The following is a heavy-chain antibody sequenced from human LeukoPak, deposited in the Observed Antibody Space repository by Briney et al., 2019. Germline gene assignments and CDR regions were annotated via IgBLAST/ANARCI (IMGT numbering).Heavy chain of an antibody. CDR1: GGTFSSYA. Sequence: SVKVSCKASGGTFSSYAISWVRQAPGQGLEWMGRIIPIFGTANYAQKFQGRVTITTDESTSTAYMELSSLRSEDTAVYYCLVVVTAVYYFDYWGQGTLVTVSS. J-gene: IGHJ4*02. V-gene: IGHV1-69*05. CDR2: IIPIFGTA. CDR3: LVVVTAVYYFDY. D-gene: IGHD2-21*02.